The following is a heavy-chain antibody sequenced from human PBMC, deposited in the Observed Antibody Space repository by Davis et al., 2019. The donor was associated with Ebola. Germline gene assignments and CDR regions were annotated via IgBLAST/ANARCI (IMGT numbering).Heavy chain of an antibody. D-gene: IGHD3-22*01. CDR1: GFVFSSYV. J-gene: IGHJ3*02. CDR3: ARDFTYYFDSSGYYSAPNDALDI. CDR2: LSHDESNK. Sequence: GESLKISCAASGFVFSSYVMHWVRQAPGKGLEWVAVLSHDESNKYADSVKGRFTISRDDSKNTLYLEIHSVRPEDTAVYYCARDFTYYFDSSGYYSAPNDALDIWGQGTKVTVSS. V-gene: IGHV3-30-3*01.